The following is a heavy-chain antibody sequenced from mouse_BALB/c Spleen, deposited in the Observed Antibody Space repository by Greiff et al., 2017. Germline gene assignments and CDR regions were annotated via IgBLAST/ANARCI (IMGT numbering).Heavy chain of an antibody. CDR1: GFSLTDYG. CDR3: AKRELSGTRLFAY. Sequence: VKLMESGPGLVAPSQSLSITCTVSGFSLTDYGVSWIRQPPGKGLEWLGVIWGGGSTYYNSALKSRLSISKDNSKSKVFLIMSNLQTDDTAVYYCAKRELSGTRLFAYWGQGTLVTVSA. CDR2: IWGGGST. D-gene: IGHD4-1*01. J-gene: IGHJ3*01. V-gene: IGHV2-6-5*01.